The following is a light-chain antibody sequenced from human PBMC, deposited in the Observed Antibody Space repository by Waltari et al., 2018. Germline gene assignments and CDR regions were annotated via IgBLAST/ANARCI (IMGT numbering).Light chain of an antibody. CDR3: QQRSDWPPLT. CDR2: DAS. J-gene: IGKJ4*01. V-gene: IGKV3-11*01. Sequence: EIILTQSPATLSLSPGESATLSCRASQSVNSLAWYQQKPGQAPRLLIYDASYRATGIPARFSGSGSGTDFTLTISSLETEDFAVYYCQQRSDWPPLTFGGGTKVEVK. CDR1: QSVNS.